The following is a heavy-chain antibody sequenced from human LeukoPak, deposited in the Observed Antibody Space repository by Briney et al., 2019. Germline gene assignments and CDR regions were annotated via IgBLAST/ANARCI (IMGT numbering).Heavy chain of an antibody. D-gene: IGHD5-24*01. CDR1: GFTFSSYS. V-gene: IGHV3-23*01. CDR3: AKDQKMHGDY. CDR2: ISGNGGST. Sequence: GGSLRLSCAASGFTFSSYSMNWVRQAPGKGLEWVSLISGNGGSTYYADSVKGRFTISRDNPKNTLYLQMSSLRAEDTAVYYCAKDQKMHGDYWGQGTLVTVSS. J-gene: IGHJ4*02.